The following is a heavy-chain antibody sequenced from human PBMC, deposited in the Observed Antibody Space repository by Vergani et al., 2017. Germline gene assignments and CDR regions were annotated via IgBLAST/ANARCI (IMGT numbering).Heavy chain of an antibody. Sequence: QVQLQESGPGLVKPSQTLSLTCTVSGGSISSGGYYWSWLRQHPGKGLEWIGYSYYSGSTYYNPSLKSRVTISVDTSKNQFSLKLSSVTAADTAVYYCARDVEPMAGYGMDVWGQGTTVTVSS. D-gene: IGHD1-26*01. CDR1: GGSISSGGYY. J-gene: IGHJ6*02. CDR3: ARDVEPMAGYGMDV. V-gene: IGHV4-31*03. CDR2: SYYSGST.